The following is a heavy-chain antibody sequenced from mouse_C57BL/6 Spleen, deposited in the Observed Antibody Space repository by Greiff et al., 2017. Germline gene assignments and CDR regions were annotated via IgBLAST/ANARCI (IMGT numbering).Heavy chain of an antibody. J-gene: IGHJ2*01. Sequence: EVKVVESGGGLVKPGGSLKLSCAASGFTFSSYTMSWVRQTPEKRLEWVATISGGGGNTYYPDSVKGRFTISRDNAKNTLYLQMSSLRSEDTALYYCARLMISYYFDYWGQGTTRTVSS. D-gene: IGHD2-4*01. CDR1: GFTFSSYT. CDR3: ARLMISYYFDY. V-gene: IGHV5-9*01. CDR2: ISGGGGNT.